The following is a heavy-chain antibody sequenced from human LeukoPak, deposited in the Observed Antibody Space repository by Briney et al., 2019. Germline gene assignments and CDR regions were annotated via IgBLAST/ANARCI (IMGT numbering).Heavy chain of an antibody. Sequence: PGGSLRLSCAASGFTFSDYYMSWIRQAPGKGLEWVSYISSSGSTIYYADSVKGRFTISRDIAKTSLYLQMNSLRAEDTAIYYCARDMEPDAFDIWGQGTMVTVSS. V-gene: IGHV3-11*04. CDR2: ISSSGSTI. CDR3: ARDMEPDAFDI. D-gene: IGHD1-1*01. J-gene: IGHJ3*02. CDR1: GFTFSDYY.